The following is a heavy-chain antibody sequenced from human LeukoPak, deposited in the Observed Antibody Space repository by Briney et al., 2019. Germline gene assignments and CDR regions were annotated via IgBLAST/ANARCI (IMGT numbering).Heavy chain of an antibody. Sequence: GGSLRLSCGGSGFIFSTYWMSWVRQAPGKGLEWVANIKQDGSETYYLDSVKGRFTISRDNAKNSLYLQMNNLRAEDTAVYYCAKEGEMATNDAFDIWGQGTMVTVSS. CDR2: IKQDGSET. J-gene: IGHJ3*02. CDR3: AKEGEMATNDAFDI. V-gene: IGHV3-7*01. D-gene: IGHD5-24*01. CDR1: GFIFSTYW.